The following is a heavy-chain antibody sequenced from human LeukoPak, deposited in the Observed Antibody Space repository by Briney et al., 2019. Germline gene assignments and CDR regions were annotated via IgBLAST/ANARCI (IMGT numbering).Heavy chain of an antibody. Sequence: GESLKISCKASGYSFTSRWIGWVRQMPGRGLEWMGIIYPGDSDTRYSPSFQGQVTIPADKSISTAYLQWSTLQAPDTAMYYCARGDNSGWYFFDYWGQGTLVTVSS. J-gene: IGHJ4*02. D-gene: IGHD6-19*01. CDR2: IYPGDSDT. V-gene: IGHV5-51*01. CDR3: ARGDNSGWYFFDY. CDR1: GYSFTSRW.